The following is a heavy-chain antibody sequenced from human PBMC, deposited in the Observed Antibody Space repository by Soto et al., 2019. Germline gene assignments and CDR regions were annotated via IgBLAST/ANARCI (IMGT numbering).Heavy chain of an antibody. CDR1: GCSISSGDYY. D-gene: IGHD4-17*01. Sequence: SETLSLTCTVSGCSISSGDYYWSWIRQPPGKGLEWIGYIYYSGSTYYNPSLKSRVTISVDTSKNQFSLKLSSVTAADTAVYYCARADDYGDFEYYFDYWGQGTLVTVSS. CDR3: ARADDYGDFEYYFDY. J-gene: IGHJ4*02. CDR2: IYYSGST. V-gene: IGHV4-30-4*01.